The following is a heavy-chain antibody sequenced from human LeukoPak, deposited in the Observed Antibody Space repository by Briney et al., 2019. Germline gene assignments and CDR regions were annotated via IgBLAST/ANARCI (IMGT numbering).Heavy chain of an antibody. CDR1: GFTFTAYW. Sequence: ASVKVSCKASGFTFTAYWMHWVRQAPGQGLEWMGVVNPTADNRVYAQKFQGRVTMTRDTSTSTAYMELSSLRSEDTAVYFCATVRSCSGGNCYYLDYWGQGTLVTVSS. CDR2: VNPTADNR. CDR3: ATVRSCSGGNCYYLDY. V-gene: IGHV1-46*01. J-gene: IGHJ4*02. D-gene: IGHD2-15*01.